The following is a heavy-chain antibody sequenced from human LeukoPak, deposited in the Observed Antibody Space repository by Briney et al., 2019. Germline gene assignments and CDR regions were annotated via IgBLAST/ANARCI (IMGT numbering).Heavy chain of an antibody. Sequence: AASVKVSCKASGYTFTGYYMHWVRQAPGQGLEWMGWINPNSGGTNFAQRFQGRVTMTRDTSISTAYMELSRLRSDDTAVYYCARGDYYDSSGYLDYWGQGTLVTVSS. CDR1: GYTFTGYY. CDR2: INPNSGGT. D-gene: IGHD3-22*01. CDR3: ARGDYYDSSGYLDY. J-gene: IGHJ4*02. V-gene: IGHV1-2*02.